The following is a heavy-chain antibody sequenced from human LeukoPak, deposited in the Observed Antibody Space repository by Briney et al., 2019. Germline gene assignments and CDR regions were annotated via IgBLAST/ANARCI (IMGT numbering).Heavy chain of an antibody. CDR2: ISENGGDT. Sequence: PGGSLRLSCAASGFTFNNYPMSWVRQAPGKGLEWVSAISENGGDTKYADSVKGRFTISRDNAKNSLYLQMNSLKPEDTALYYCAKDVSSTRYYYYGMDVWGQGTTVTVSS. D-gene: IGHD2-2*01. CDR3: AKDVSSTRYYYYGMDV. J-gene: IGHJ6*02. CDR1: GFTFNNYP. V-gene: IGHV3-23*01.